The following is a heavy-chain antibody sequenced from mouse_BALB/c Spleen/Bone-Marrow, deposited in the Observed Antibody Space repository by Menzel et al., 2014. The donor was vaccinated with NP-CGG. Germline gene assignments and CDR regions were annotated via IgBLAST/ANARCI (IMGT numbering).Heavy chain of an antibody. V-gene: IGHV2-9*02. D-gene: IGHD2-14*01. CDR3: ARVIRYESYFDY. CDR2: IWAGGST. Sequence: VQRVESGPGLVAPSQSLSITCTVSGFSLTSYGVHWVRQPPGKGLEWLGVIWAGGSTNYNSALMSRMSISKDNSKSQVFLRMNSLQTDDTAMYYCARVIRYESYFDYWGQGTTLTVSS. J-gene: IGHJ2*01. CDR1: GFSLTSYG.